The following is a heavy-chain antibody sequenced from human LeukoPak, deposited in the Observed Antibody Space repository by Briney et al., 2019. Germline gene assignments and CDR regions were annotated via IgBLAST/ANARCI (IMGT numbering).Heavy chain of an antibody. J-gene: IGHJ4*02. D-gene: IGHD3-16*01. CDR1: GFTFSSYA. CDR2: IRYDGSNK. Sequence: GGSLRLSCAASGFTFSSYAMSWVRQAPGKGLEWVAFIRYDGSNKYYADSVKGRFTISRDNSKNTLYLQMNSLRAEDTAVYYCAKDEGYDYVWGSFVDYWGQGTLVTVSS. V-gene: IGHV3-30*02. CDR3: AKDEGYDYVWGSFVDY.